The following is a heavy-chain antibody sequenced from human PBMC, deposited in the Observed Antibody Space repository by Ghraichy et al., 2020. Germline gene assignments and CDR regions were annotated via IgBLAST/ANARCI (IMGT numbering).Heavy chain of an antibody. D-gene: IGHD6-6*01. V-gene: IGHV1-2*02. Sequence: ASVKVSCKASGYTFTGYYMHWVRQAPGQGLEWMGWINPNSGGTNYAQKFQGRVTMTRDTSISTAYMELSRLRSDDTAVYYCASNPEYSSSNFIDVWGQGTTVTVSS. CDR2: INPNSGGT. CDR3: ASNPEYSSSNFIDV. CDR1: GYTFTGYY. J-gene: IGHJ6*02.